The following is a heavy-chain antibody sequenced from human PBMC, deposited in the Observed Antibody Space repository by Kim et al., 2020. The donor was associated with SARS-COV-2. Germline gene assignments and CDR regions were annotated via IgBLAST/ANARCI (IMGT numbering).Heavy chain of an antibody. J-gene: IGHJ6*02. CDR3: ARDRPPYCSSTSCRIDTAYYGMDV. Sequence: GGSLRLSCAASGFTFSSYSMNWVRQAPGKGLEWVSYISSSSSTIYYADSVKGRFTISRDNAKNSLYLQMNSLRDEDTAVYYCARDRPPYCSSTSCRIDTAYYGMDVWGQGTTVTVSS. CDR1: GFTFSSYS. V-gene: IGHV3-48*02. CDR2: ISSSSSTI. D-gene: IGHD2-2*01.